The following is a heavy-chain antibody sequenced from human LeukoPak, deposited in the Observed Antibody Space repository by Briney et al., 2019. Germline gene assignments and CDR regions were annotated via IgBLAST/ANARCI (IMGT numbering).Heavy chain of an antibody. CDR3: ARAALRNWFDP. V-gene: IGHV4-30-4*01. J-gene: IGHJ5*02. Sequence: SETLSLTCTVSGGSISSDDYYWSWIRQPPGKGLEWIGYSYHSGRTYYNPSLESRVTISVDTSKNQFSLKLSSVTAADTAVYYCARAALRNWFDPWGQGTLVTVSS. D-gene: IGHD3-3*01. CDR1: GGSISSDDYY. CDR2: SYHSGRT.